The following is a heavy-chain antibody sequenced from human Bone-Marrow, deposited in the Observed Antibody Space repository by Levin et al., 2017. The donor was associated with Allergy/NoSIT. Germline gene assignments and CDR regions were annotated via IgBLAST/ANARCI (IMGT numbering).Heavy chain of an antibody. Sequence: GGSLRLSCAASGFTLRSFSMHWIRQAPGKGLEYVSAINYNSDTTFYADSVKDRFTISRDNSKNTLYLQMGSLRSEDMGVYYCARVGAGGYFDYWGQGALVTVSS. D-gene: IGHD2-15*01. J-gene: IGHJ4*02. V-gene: IGHV3-64*02. CDR1: GFTLRSFS. CDR3: ARVGAGGYFDY. CDR2: INYNSDTT.